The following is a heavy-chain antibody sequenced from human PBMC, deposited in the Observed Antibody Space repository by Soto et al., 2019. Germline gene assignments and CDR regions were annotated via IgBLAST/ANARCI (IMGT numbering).Heavy chain of an antibody. V-gene: IGHV3-23*01. CDR3: AKDEDRHSYGFPLDY. D-gene: IGHD5-18*01. J-gene: IGHJ4*02. CDR2: ISGSGGST. CDR1: GFTFSSYA. Sequence: VQLLESGGGLVQPGGSLRLSCAASGFTFSSYAMSWVRQAPGKGLEWVSAISGSGGSTYYADSVKGRFTISRDNSKNTLYLQMNSLTAEDTAIYYCAKDEDRHSYGFPLDYWGQGTLVTVSS.